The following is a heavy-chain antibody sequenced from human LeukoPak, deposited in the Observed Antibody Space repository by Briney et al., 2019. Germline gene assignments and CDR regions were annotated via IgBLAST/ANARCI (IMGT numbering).Heavy chain of an antibody. CDR1: GESFSGYH. CDR3: ARGQPATIDY. J-gene: IGHJ4*02. CDR2: INHSGST. D-gene: IGHD2-2*01. Sequence: PSETLSLTCAVYGESFSGYHWSWSRQPPGKGLEWIGEINHSGSTNYNPSLKSRVTISVDTSTNQFSLKLSSVTAADTAVYYCARGQPATIDYWGQGTLVTVSS. V-gene: IGHV4-34*01.